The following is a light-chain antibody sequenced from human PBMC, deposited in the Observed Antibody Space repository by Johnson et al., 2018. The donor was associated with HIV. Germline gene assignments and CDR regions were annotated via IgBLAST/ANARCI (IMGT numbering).Light chain of an antibody. CDR3: ETWDFSVSAYV. CDR1: SSNIGNNY. Sequence: QPVLTQPPSMSAAPGQKVTISCSTSSSNIGNNYVSWYQQLPGTAPKLLIYENNKRPSGIPDRFSGSKSGTSATLGITGLQTGDEADYSCETWDFSVSAYVFGTGTKVTVL. V-gene: IGLV1-51*02. CDR2: ENN. J-gene: IGLJ1*01.